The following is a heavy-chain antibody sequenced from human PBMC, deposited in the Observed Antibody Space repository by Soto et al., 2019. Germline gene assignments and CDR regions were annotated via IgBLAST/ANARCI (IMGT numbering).Heavy chain of an antibody. CDR2: INHSGST. CDR3: ARGTSIAAIDY. Sequence: QVQLQQWGAGLLKPSETLSLTCAVYGGSFSGYYWSWIRQPPGKGLEWIGEINHSGSTNYNPSLKSRVTISVDTSKNQFSLKLSSVTAADTAVYYCARGTSIAAIDYWGQGTLVTVSS. CDR1: GGSFSGYY. J-gene: IGHJ4*02. D-gene: IGHD6-13*01. V-gene: IGHV4-34*01.